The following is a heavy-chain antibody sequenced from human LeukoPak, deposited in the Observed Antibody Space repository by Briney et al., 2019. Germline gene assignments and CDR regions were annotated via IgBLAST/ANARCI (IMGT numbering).Heavy chain of an antibody. J-gene: IGHJ4*02. Sequence: SETLSLTCAVYGGSFSGYYWSWIRQPPGKGLEWIGEINHSGSTNYNPSLKSRVTISVDTSKNQSSLKLSSVTAADTAVYCCARHLLLRQPDYWGQGTLVTVSS. CDR1: GGSFSGYY. CDR2: INHSGST. CDR3: ARHLLLRQPDY. V-gene: IGHV4-34*01. D-gene: IGHD6-13*01.